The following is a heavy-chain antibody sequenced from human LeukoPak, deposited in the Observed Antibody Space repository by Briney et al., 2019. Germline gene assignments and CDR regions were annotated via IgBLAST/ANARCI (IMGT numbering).Heavy chain of an antibody. D-gene: IGHD2-2*01. CDR1: GFTFSSYG. CDR2: IRYDGSNK. Sequence: GGSLRLSCAVSGFTFSSYGMHWVRQAPGKGLEWVAFIRYDGSNKYYADSVKGRFTISRDNSKNTLYLQMNSLRAEDTAVYYCAKDWSRYCSSTSCYRSYAFDIWGQGTMVTVSS. J-gene: IGHJ3*02. V-gene: IGHV3-30*02. CDR3: AKDWSRYCSSTSCYRSYAFDI.